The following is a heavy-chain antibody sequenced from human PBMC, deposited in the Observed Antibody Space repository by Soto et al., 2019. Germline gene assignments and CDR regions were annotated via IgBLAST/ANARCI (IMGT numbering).Heavy chain of an antibody. CDR3: ARDGFSDSGSYSAFDI. D-gene: IGHD1-26*01. J-gene: IGHJ3*02. CDR2: ISSSSSYI. Sequence: GGPLRLSCAASGFTFSSYSMNWVRQAPGKGLEWVSSISSSSSYIYYADSVKGRFTISRDNAKNSLYLQMNSLRAEDTAVYYCARDGFSDSGSYSAFDIWGQGTMVTVS. V-gene: IGHV3-21*01. CDR1: GFTFSSYS.